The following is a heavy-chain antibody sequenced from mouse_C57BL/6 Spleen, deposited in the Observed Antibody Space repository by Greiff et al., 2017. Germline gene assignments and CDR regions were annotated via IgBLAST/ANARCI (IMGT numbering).Heavy chain of an antibody. V-gene: IGHV1-22*01. CDR2: INPNNGGT. CDR1: GYTFTDYN. Sequence: VQLKESGPELVKPGASVKMSCKASGYTFTDYNMHWVKQSHGKSLEWIGYINPNNGGTSYNQKFKGKATLTVNKSSSTAYMELRSLTSEDSAVYYCARESNLAWFAYWGQGTLVTVSA. CDR3: ARESNLAWFAY. D-gene: IGHD2-5*01. J-gene: IGHJ3*01.